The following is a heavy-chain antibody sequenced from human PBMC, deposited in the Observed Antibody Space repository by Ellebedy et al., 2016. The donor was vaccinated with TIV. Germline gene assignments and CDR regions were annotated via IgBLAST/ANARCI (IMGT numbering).Heavy chain of an antibody. V-gene: IGHV1-8*03. CDR3: ARNPYGSGGPPALTKYGMDV. CDR2: MNPKSGNT. Sequence: AASVKVSCKASGYTFTSYDINWVRQATGQGLEWMGWMNPKSGNTGYAQKFQGRVTITRNTSISTAYMELSSLRSEDTAVYYCARNPYGSGGPPALTKYGMDVWGQGTTVTVSS. J-gene: IGHJ6*02. D-gene: IGHD3-10*01. CDR1: GYTFTSYD.